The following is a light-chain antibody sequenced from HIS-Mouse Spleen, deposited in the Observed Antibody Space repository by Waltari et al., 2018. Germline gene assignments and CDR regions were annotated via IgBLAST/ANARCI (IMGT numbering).Light chain of an antibody. CDR3: MIWHSSAWV. Sequence: QAVLTQPSSLSASPGASASLTCTLRSGIHVGTYRTYLYQQKPGSPPQYLLRYKSDSDKQQGSGFPSRFSGSKDASANAGILLISGLQSEDEADYYCMIWHSSAWVFGGGTKLTVL. CDR1: SGIHVGTYR. CDR2: YKSDSDK. V-gene: IGLV5-45*03. J-gene: IGLJ3*02.